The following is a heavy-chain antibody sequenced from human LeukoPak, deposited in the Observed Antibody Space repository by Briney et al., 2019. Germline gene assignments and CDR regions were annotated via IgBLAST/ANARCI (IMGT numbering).Heavy chain of an antibody. Sequence: VASVKVSCKASGYTFTSYYMHWVRQAPGQGLEWMGIINPSGGSTSYAQKFQGRVTMTRDTSTSTVYMELSSLRSEDTAVYYCARVLRPYYYDSSGYSHPFDYWGQGTLVTVSS. CDR2: INPSGGST. CDR3: ARVLRPYYYDSSGYSHPFDY. J-gene: IGHJ4*02. CDR1: GYTFTSYY. D-gene: IGHD3-22*01. V-gene: IGHV1-46*01.